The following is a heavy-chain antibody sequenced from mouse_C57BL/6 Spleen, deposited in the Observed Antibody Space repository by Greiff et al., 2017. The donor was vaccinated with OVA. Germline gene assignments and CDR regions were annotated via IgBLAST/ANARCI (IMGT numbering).Heavy chain of an antibody. CDR2: IYWDDDK. CDR3: ARRENAMDY. V-gene: IGHV8-12*01. J-gene: IGHJ4*01. Sequence: ESGPGILQSSQTLSLTCSFSGFSLSTSGMGVSWIRQPSGKGMEWLAHIYWDDDKRYNPYLKSPLTISEDTSRNQVFLKITSVDTADTATYYCARRENAMDYWGQGTSVTVSS. CDR1: GFSLSTSGMG.